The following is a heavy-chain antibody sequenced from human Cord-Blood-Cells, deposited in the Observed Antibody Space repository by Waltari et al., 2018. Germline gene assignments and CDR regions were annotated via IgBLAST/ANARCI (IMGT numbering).Heavy chain of an antibody. D-gene: IGHD3-22*01. CDR2: ISYDGSNK. CDR3: ARDDYYDSSPFDY. CDR1: GFTFSRYA. Sequence: QVQLVESGGGVVQPGRSLRLSCAASGFTFSRYAMPWVRQAPGKGVEWVADISYDGSNKYYADSVKGRFTISRDNSKNTLYLQMNSLRAEDTAVYYCARDDYYDSSPFDYWGQGTLVTVSS. J-gene: IGHJ4*02. V-gene: IGHV3-30*04.